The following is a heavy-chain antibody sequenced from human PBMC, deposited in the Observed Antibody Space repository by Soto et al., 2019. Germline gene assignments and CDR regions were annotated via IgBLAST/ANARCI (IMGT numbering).Heavy chain of an antibody. J-gene: IGHJ4*02. D-gene: IGHD5-12*01. Sequence: TSETLSLTCTVSGGSISNSSYYRGWIRQPPGKGLEWIGSIYYSGSTYYNPSLKSRVTISVDTSKNQFSLKLSSVTAADTTVYYCARQQGYGDYWGQGTLVTVSS. V-gene: IGHV4-39*01. CDR3: ARQQGYGDY. CDR2: IYYSGST. CDR1: GGSISNSSYY.